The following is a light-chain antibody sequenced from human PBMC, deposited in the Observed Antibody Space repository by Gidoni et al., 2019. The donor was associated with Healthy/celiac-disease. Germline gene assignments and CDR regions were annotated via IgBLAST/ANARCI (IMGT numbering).Light chain of an antibody. CDR3: QQSYRTL. CDR2: AAS. Sequence: DIQMTQSPSSLSASVGDRVTITCRASQSMSSYLNWYQQKPGKAPKLLIYAASSVQSGVPSRFSGSVSGTDFTLTISCLQPEDFATYYCQQSYRTLFGPGTKVEIK. J-gene: IGKJ3*01. CDR1: QSMSSY. V-gene: IGKV1-39*01.